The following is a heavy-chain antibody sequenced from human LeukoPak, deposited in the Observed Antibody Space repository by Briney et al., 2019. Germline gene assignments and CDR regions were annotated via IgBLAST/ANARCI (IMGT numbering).Heavy chain of an antibody. CDR1: GYTFTAYY. Sequence: ASVKVSCKASGYTFTAYYMYWVRQAPGQGLEWMGWINPNSGGTRYAQKFQDRVTLTSDTSITTAYMELRRVRSDDTAVYYCTRLLYSSGWYPSGYWGQGTLVSVSS. CDR3: TRLLYSSGWYPSGY. J-gene: IGHJ4*02. D-gene: IGHD6-19*01. V-gene: IGHV1-2*02. CDR2: INPNSGGT.